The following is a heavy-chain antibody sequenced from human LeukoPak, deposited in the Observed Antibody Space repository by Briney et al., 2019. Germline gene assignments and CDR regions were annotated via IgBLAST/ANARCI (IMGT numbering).Heavy chain of an antibody. Sequence: SETLSLTCTVSGGSISSYYWSWIRQPAGKGLEWIGRIYTSGSTNYNPSLKSRVTMSVDTSKNQFSLKLSSVTAADPAVYYCASPRYCSSTSCSSPIDPWGQGTLVTVSS. V-gene: IGHV4-4*07. CDR3: ASPRYCSSTSCSSPIDP. D-gene: IGHD2-2*01. CDR2: IYTSGST. CDR1: GGSISSYY. J-gene: IGHJ5*02.